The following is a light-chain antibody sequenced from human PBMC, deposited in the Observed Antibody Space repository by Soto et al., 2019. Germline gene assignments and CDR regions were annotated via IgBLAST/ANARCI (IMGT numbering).Light chain of an antibody. CDR1: QSVSSSY. Sequence: ENVLTQSPGTLSLSPGERATLSCRASQSVSSSYLTWYQQKPGQAPRLLIYGASSRATDIPDRFSGSGSGTDVTLTISRLEPEDCAVYHCQEYDSSSVTLGQGTKLESK. J-gene: IGKJ2*01. CDR2: GAS. CDR3: QEYDSSSVT. V-gene: IGKV3-20*01.